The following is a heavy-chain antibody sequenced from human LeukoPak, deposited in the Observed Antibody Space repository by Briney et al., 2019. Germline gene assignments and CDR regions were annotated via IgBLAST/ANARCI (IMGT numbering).Heavy chain of an antibody. CDR2: IKSKTDGGTT. D-gene: IGHD3-22*01. CDR1: GFTFSNAW. CDR3: TTGMTKYSSGLDY. Sequence: PGGSLRLSCAASGFTFSNAWMSWVRQAPGKGLEWVGRIKSKTDGGTTDYPAPVKGRFTISRDDSKNTLYLQMNRLKTEDTAVYYCTTGMTKYSSGLDYWGQGTLVTVSS. J-gene: IGHJ4*02. V-gene: IGHV3-15*01.